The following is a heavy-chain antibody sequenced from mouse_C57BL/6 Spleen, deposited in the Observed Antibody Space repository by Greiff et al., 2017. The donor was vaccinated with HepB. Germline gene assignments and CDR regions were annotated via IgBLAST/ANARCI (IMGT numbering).Heavy chain of an antibody. Sequence: EVKVVESGPSLVRPSQTLSLTCTVTGFSINSDCYWIWIRQFPGNKLEYIGYTFYSGITYYNPSLESRTYITRDTSKNQFSLKLSSVTTEDTATYYCARGGPYYGFLAYWGQGTLVTVSA. V-gene: IGHV3-3*01. CDR1: GFSINSDCY. CDR3: ARGGPYYGFLAY. J-gene: IGHJ3*01. CDR2: TFYSGIT. D-gene: IGHD2-9*01.